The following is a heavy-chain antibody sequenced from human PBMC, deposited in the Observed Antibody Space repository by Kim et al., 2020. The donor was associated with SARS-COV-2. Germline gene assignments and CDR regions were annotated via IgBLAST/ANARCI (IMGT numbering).Heavy chain of an antibody. CDR2: TTSDGRSR. V-gene: IGHV3-30*03. CDR1: GFIFSSFA. J-gene: IGHJ5*02. D-gene: IGHD3-10*01. CDR3: ARDKVMVRGLRGHNCFDP. Sequence: GGSLRLSCTASGFIFSSFAMHWVRQAPGKGLEWVAVTTSDGRSRYYADSVKGRFTISRDNSKNTLYLQMNNLRPADTAVYFCARDKVMVRGLRGHNCFDPWGQGILVTVSS.